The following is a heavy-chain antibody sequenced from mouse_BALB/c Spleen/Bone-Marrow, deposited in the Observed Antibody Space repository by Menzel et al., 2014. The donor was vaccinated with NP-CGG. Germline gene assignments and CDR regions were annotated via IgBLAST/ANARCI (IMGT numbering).Heavy chain of an antibody. CDR3: TRSNYGYWYFDV. D-gene: IGHD1-1*01. CDR2: INPINGGT. J-gene: IGHJ1*01. Sequence: VQLQQSGAELVKPGASVKLSCKASGYTFTSYYMYWVRQRPGQGLEWIGEINPINGGTNFSEEFKSRATLTVDKSSSTAFMQLSTLTSEDSAVYYCTRSNYGYWYFDVWGAGTTVTVSS. V-gene: IGHV1S81*02. CDR1: GYTFTSYY.